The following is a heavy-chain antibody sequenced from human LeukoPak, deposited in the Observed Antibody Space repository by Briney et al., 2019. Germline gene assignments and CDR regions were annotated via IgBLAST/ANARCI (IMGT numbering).Heavy chain of an antibody. CDR3: ARRHYYYGMDV. CDR2: TYYSGST. CDR1: GGSFSGYY. V-gene: IGHV4-34*01. Sequence: SETLSLTCAVYGGSFSGYYWSWIRQPPGKGLEWIGSTYYSGSTYYNPSLKSRVTISVDTSKNQFSLKLSSVTAADTAVYYCARRHYYYGMDVWGQGTTVTVSS. J-gene: IGHJ6*02.